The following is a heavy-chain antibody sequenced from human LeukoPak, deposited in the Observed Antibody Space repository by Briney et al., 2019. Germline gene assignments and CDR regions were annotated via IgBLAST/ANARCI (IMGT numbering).Heavy chain of an antibody. Sequence: ASVKVSCKASGGTSNSHAISWVRQAPGQGLEWMGRIIPNLGTTNRAQNFQDRVTLTADKSTNTAYMELASLTSDDTAVYYCATTNDGGGYQWGDFFDFWGQGTLVTVSS. D-gene: IGHD3-22*01. CDR3: ATTNDGGGYQWGDFFDF. CDR2: IIPNLGTT. CDR1: GGTSNSHA. J-gene: IGHJ4*02. V-gene: IGHV1-69*04.